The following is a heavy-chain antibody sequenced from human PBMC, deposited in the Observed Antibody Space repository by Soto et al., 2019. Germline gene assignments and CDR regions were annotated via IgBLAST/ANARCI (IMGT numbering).Heavy chain of an antibody. Sequence: ASVKVACKASGYTFTSYGISWVRQAPGQGLEWMGWISAYNGNTNYAQKLQGRVTMTTDTSTSTAYMELRSLRSDDTAVYYCARDYICVVVAAENHDVMDVWAQGSTVTVAS. CDR2: ISAYNGNT. CDR3: ARDYICVVVAAENHDVMDV. J-gene: IGHJ6*02. D-gene: IGHD2-15*01. CDR1: GYTFTSYG. V-gene: IGHV1-18*01.